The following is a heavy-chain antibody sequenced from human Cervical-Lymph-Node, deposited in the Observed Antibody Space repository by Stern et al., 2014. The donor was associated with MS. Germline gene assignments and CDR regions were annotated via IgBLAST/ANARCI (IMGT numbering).Heavy chain of an antibody. J-gene: IGHJ4*02. CDR1: GFSLRDYS. V-gene: IGHV3-48*02. CDR3: VRTWRENTFDS. Sequence: EVQLVETGGHLGQPGGSLRLSYAASGFSLRDYSMSWVRQAPGKGLEWVSFVSNGGTAIYYDDSVKGRFTITRDMARNSIYLQMNSLRDEDTAVYFCVRTWRENTFDSWGQGTLVTVSS. D-gene: IGHD5-24*01. CDR2: VSNGGTAI.